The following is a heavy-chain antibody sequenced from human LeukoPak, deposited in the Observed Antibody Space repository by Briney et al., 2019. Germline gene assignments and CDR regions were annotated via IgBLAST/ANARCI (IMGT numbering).Heavy chain of an antibody. D-gene: IGHD3-10*01. CDR2: IYPGDSDT. CDR1: GYRFTNYW. J-gene: IGHJ4*02. V-gene: IGHV5-51*01. Sequence: GESLRISCKGFGYRFTNYWIGWVRQMPGKGLEWMGIIYPGDSDTRYSPSFQGQVTISADKSINTAYLQWSSLKASDTAMYYCVLAGSGSFYFDYWGQGILVTVSS. CDR3: VLAGSGSFYFDY.